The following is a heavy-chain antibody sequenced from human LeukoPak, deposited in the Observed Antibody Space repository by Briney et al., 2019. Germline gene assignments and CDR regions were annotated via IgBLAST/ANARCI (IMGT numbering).Heavy chain of an antibody. CDR2: IIPILGIA. CDR3: ARVLRRAAYSSGPVRPKYSSGWFYGMDV. CDR1: GGTFSSYA. V-gene: IGHV1-69*04. D-gene: IGHD6-19*01. J-gene: IGHJ6*02. Sequence: ASVKVSCKASGGTFSSYAISWVRQAPGQGLERMGRIIPILGIANYAQKFQGRVTITADKSTSTAYMELSSLRSEDTAVYYCARVLRRAAYSSGPVRPKYSSGWFYGMDVWGQGTTVTVSS.